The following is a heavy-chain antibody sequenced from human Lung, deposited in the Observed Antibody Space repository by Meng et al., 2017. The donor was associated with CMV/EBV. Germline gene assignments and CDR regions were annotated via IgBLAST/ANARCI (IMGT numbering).Heavy chain of an antibody. CDR3: ARVWGGDNWLDP. CDR2: MLYGGST. V-gene: IGHV4-39*07. CDR1: RGSISSSSHY. J-gene: IGHJ5*02. Sequence: VSRGSISSSSHYWGWVRQAPGKGLEWIGSMLYGGSTFYNPSLKSRVNISIDVSKNQFSLSLSSVTAADTAVYYCARVWGGDNWLDPWGQGILVTVSS. D-gene: IGHD3-16*01.